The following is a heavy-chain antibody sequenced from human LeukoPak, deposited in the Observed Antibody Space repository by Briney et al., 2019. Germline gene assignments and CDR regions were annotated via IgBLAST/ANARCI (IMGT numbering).Heavy chain of an antibody. CDR1: GGSFSGYY. D-gene: IGHD6-6*01. V-gene: IGHV4-34*01. CDR3: TYSSSALPYNWFDP. J-gene: IGHJ5*02. Sequence: PSETLSLTCAVYGGSFSGYYWSWIRQPPGEGLEWIGEINHSGSTNYNPSLKSRVTISVDTSKNQFSLKLSSVTAADTAVYYCTYSSSALPYNWFDPWGQGTLVTVSS. CDR2: INHSGST.